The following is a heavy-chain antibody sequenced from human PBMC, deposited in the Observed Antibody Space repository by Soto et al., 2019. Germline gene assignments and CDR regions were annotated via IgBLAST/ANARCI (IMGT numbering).Heavy chain of an antibody. V-gene: IGHV4-30-4*01. Sequence: PSETLSLTCTVSGGSISSGDYYWSWIRQPPGKGLEWIGYIYYSGSTYYNPSLKSRVTISVDTSKNQFSLKLSSVTASDTAMYYCARLAVTTLFDYYGMDVWGQGTTVTVSS. CDR3: ARLAVTTLFDYYGMDV. CDR1: GGSISSGDYY. J-gene: IGHJ6*02. D-gene: IGHD4-4*01. CDR2: IYYSGST.